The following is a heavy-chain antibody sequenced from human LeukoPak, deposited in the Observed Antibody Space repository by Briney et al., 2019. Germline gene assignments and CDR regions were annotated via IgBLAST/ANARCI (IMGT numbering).Heavy chain of an antibody. D-gene: IGHD3-22*01. CDR3: ARARIAMIVVPPLGYFDY. V-gene: IGHV3-30*03. J-gene: IGHJ4*02. CDR2: ISYDGSNK. Sequence: PGGSLRLSCAASGFTLSVYGMHWVRQALGKGLEWVAVISYDGSNKYYADSVKGRFTISRDNSKNTLYLQMNSLRAEDTAVYYCARARIAMIVVPPLGYFDYWGQGTLVTVSS. CDR1: GFTLSVYG.